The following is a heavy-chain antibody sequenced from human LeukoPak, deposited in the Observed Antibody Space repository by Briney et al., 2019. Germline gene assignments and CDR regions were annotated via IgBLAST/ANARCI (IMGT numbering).Heavy chain of an antibody. CDR3: ARGVYGYCSGGSCHPLQFDY. V-gene: IGHV3-74*01. D-gene: IGHD2-15*01. CDR2: INSDGSST. Sequence: PGGSLRLSCAASGFTLSSYWMHWVRQAPGKGLVWVSRINSDGSSTSYADSVKGRFTISRDNAKNSLYLQMNSLRAEDTAVYYCARGVYGYCSGGSCHPLQFDYWGQGTLVTVSS. CDR1: GFTLSSYW. J-gene: IGHJ4*02.